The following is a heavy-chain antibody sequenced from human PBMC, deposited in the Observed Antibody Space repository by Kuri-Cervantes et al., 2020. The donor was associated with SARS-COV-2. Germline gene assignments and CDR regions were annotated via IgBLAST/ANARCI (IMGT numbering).Heavy chain of an antibody. D-gene: IGHD6-6*01. J-gene: IGHJ6*03. V-gene: IGHV3-23*01. Sequence: GESLKISCAASGFTFSSYAMSWVRQAPGKGLEWVSAISGSGGSTYYADSVKGRFTISRDNSKNTLYLQMNSLRAEDTAVYYCARDRSIAARPASHYYYMDVWGKGTTVTVSS. CDR3: ARDRSIAARPASHYYYMDV. CDR1: GFTFSSYA. CDR2: ISGSGGST.